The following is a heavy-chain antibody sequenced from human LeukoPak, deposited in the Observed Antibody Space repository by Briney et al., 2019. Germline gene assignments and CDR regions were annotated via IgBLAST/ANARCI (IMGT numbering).Heavy chain of an antibody. CDR2: IYYSGST. CDR3: ASLIYCSSTSCHYYFDY. CDR1: GGPISSYY. Sequence: PSETLSLTCTVSGGPISSYYWSWIRQPPGKGLEWIGYIYYSGSTYYNPSLKSRVTISVDTSKNQFSLKLSSVTAADTAVYYCASLIYCSSTSCHYYFDYWGQGTLVTVSS. V-gene: IGHV4-59*08. J-gene: IGHJ4*02. D-gene: IGHD2-2*01.